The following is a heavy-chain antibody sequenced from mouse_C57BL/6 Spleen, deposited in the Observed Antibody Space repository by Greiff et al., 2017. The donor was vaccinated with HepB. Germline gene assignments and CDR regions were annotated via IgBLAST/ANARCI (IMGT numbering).Heavy chain of an antibody. J-gene: IGHJ4*01. CDR2: INYDGSST. Sequence: EVHLVESEGGLVQPGSSMKLSCTASGFTFSDYYMAWVRQVPEKGLEWVANINYDGSSTYYLDSLKSRFIISRDNAKNILYLQMSSLKSEDTATYYCARDGGFHYGSLYAMDYWGQGTSVTVSS. CDR1: GFTFSDYY. V-gene: IGHV5-16*01. D-gene: IGHD1-1*01. CDR3: ARDGGFHYGSLYAMDY.